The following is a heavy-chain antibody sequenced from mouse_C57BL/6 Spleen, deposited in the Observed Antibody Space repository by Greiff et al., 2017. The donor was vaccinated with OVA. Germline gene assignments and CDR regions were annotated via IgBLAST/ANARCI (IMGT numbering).Heavy chain of an antibody. V-gene: IGHV5-4*01. J-gene: IGHJ1*03. CDR2: ISDGGSYT. CDR1: GFTLSSYA. D-gene: IGHD3-1*01. Sequence: EVQLVESGGGLVKPGGTLKLSCAASGFTLSSYAMSWVRQTPEKRLEWVATISDGGSYTYYPDNVKGRYTISRDNAKNNLYLQISHLKSEDTAMYDCARDRDSGYFDVWGTGTTVTVSS. CDR3: ARDRDSGYFDV.